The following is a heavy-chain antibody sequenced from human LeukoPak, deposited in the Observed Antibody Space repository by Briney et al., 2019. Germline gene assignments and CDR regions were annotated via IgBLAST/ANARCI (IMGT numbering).Heavy chain of an antibody. Sequence: GGSLRLSCAASGFTFSSYGMHWVRQAPGKGLEWVAFRRYDGSNKYYADSVKGRFTISRDNSKNTLYLQMNSLRAEDTAVYYCARGYSRRYSRRAFDIWGQGTMVTVSS. J-gene: IGHJ3*02. CDR1: GFTFSSYG. D-gene: IGHD6-13*01. CDR3: ARGYSRRYSRRAFDI. CDR2: RRYDGSNK. V-gene: IGHV3-30*02.